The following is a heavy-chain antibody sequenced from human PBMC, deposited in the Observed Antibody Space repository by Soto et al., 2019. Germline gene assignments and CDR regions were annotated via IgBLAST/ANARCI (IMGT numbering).Heavy chain of an antibody. Sequence: SVKVSCKASGGTFSSYAISWVRQAPGQGLEWMGGIIPIFGTANYAQKFQGRVTITADESTSTAYMELSSLRSEDTAVYYCASGPGMRKNCSGGSCYSHYYYGMDVWGQGTTVTVSS. CDR2: IIPIFGTA. J-gene: IGHJ6*02. V-gene: IGHV1-69*13. CDR1: GGTFSSYA. D-gene: IGHD2-15*01. CDR3: ASGPGMRKNCSGGSCYSHYYYGMDV.